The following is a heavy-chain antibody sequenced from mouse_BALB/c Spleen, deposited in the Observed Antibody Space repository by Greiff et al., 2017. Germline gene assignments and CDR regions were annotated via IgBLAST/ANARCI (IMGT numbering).Heavy chain of an antibody. CDR3: ARHDGYYGAMDY. Sequence: QVQLKESGPDLVAPSQSLSITCTVSGFSLTSYGVHWVRQPPGKGLEWLVVIWSDGSTTYNPALKSRLSISKDNSKSQVFLKMNSLQTDDTAMYYCARHDGYYGAMDYWGQGTSVTVSS. V-gene: IGHV2-6-2*01. D-gene: IGHD2-3*01. CDR2: IWSDGST. CDR1: GFSLTSYG. J-gene: IGHJ4*01.